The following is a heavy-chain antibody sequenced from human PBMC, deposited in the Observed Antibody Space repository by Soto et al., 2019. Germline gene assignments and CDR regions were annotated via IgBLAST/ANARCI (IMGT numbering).Heavy chain of an antibody. CDR1: GGSVSVYY. CDR3: ARGVGSSPPQY. D-gene: IGHD1-26*01. J-gene: IGHJ4*02. CDR2: IYASGSP. Sequence: QVQLQESGPGQVKPSETLSLTCTISGGSVSVYYWSWIRQSTGQGLEWIGYIYASGSPYSNPSLRSRVTISADTSKNQISLKLTSPTAADTAVYYCARGVGSSPPQYWGRGTLVTVSS. V-gene: IGHV4-59*02.